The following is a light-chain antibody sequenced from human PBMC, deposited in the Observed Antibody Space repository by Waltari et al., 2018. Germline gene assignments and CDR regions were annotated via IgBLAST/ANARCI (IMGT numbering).Light chain of an antibody. Sequence: DIQMTQSQSSLSASVGDRFTITCRASQSISSYLNWYQQKPGKAPKLLIYGASSLRGGAPSRFSGSRSGTDFTLTISSLQPEDFASYYCQQTYSSPLTFGPGTKLDIK. CDR3: QQTYSSPLT. V-gene: IGKV1-39*01. CDR1: QSISSY. J-gene: IGKJ3*01. CDR2: GAS.